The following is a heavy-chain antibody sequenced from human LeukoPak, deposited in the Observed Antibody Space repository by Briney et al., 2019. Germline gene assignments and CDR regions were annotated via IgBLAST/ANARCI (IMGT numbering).Heavy chain of an antibody. CDR1: GFTLSSYG. Sequence: GGSLRLSCAASGFTLSSYGMHWVRQAPGKGLEWVAVIWYDGSNKYYADSVKGRFTISRDNSKNTLYLQMNSLRAEDTAVYYCARDQRGFDDFWSGYFLGAFDIWGQGTMVTVSS. V-gene: IGHV3-33*01. CDR3: ARDQRGFDDFWSGYFLGAFDI. CDR2: IWYDGSNK. D-gene: IGHD3-3*01. J-gene: IGHJ3*02.